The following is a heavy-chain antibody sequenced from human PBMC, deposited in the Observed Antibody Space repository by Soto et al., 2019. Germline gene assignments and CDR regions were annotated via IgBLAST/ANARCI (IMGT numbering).Heavy chain of an antibody. Sequence: ASVKVSCKASGGTFSSYAISWVRQAPGQGLEWMGGIIPIFGTANYAQKFQGRVTITADESTSTAYMELSSLRSEDTAVYYCASVGSGSYYLPIDYWGQGTLVTVSS. CDR1: GGTFSSYA. CDR3: ASVGSGSYYLPIDY. J-gene: IGHJ4*02. V-gene: IGHV1-69*13. D-gene: IGHD1-26*01. CDR2: IIPIFGTA.